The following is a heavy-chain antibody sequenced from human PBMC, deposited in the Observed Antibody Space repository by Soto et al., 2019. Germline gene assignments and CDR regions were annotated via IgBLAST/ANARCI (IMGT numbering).Heavy chain of an antibody. CDR3: ARDYYKYYDSSGYYRSPAY. Sequence: GASVKVSCKASGYTFTSYGISWVRQAPGQGLEWMGWISAYNGNTNYAQKLQGRVTMTTDNSRNTLFLQMNSLRAEDTAVYYCARDYYKYYDSSGYYRSPAYWGQGTLVTVSS. J-gene: IGHJ4*02. CDR1: GYTFTSYG. V-gene: IGHV1-18*01. CDR2: ISAYNGNT. D-gene: IGHD3-22*01.